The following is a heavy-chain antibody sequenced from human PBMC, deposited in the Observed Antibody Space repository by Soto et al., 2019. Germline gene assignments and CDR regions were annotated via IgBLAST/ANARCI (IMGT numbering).Heavy chain of an antibody. Sequence: SETLSLTCTVSGGSISSYYWSWIRQPPGKGLEWIGYIYYSGSTNCNPSLKSRVTISVDTSKNQFSLKLSSVTAADTAVYYCARVPSTRAVGYCSGGSCYYNWFDPWGQGTLVTVSS. V-gene: IGHV4-59*01. CDR1: GGSISSYY. CDR2: IYYSGST. D-gene: IGHD2-15*01. J-gene: IGHJ5*02. CDR3: ARVPSTRAVGYCSGGSCYYNWFDP.